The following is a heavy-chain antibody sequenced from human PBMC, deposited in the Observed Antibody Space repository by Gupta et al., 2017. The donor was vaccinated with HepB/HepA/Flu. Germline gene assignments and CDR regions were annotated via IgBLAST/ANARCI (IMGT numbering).Heavy chain of an antibody. CDR2: IYYSGST. V-gene: IGHV4-31*11. J-gene: IGHJ3*02. CDR3: ATDNPYYYDSFDI. CDR1: GGSISSGGYY. Sequence: QVQLQESGPGLVKPSQTLSLTCAVSGGSISSGGYYWSWIRQHPGKGREWIGYIYYSGSTYYNPSLKSRVTISVYTSKNQFSLKLSSVTAADTAVYYCATDNPYYYDSFDIRGQGTMVTVSS. D-gene: IGHD3-10*01.